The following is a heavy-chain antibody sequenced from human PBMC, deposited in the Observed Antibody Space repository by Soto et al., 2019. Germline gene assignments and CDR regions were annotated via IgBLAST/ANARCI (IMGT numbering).Heavy chain of an antibody. Sequence: ASLKVSCKASGYTFTSYGISWVRQATGQGLEWMGWINANNGNTSYAQKLQGRVTMTRNTSISTAYMELSSLRSEDTAVYYCARSPTDIWFGEFRIRNWFDPWGQG. D-gene: IGHD3-10*01. CDR1: GYTFTSYG. CDR2: INANNGNT. V-gene: IGHV1-18*01. CDR3: ARSPTDIWFGEFRIRNWFDP. J-gene: IGHJ5*02.